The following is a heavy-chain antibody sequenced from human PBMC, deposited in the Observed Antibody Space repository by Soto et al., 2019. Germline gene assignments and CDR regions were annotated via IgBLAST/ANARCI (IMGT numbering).Heavy chain of an antibody. CDR3: ARAEGYSSTWGLVDP. CDR2: IYYRGST. J-gene: IGHJ5*02. D-gene: IGHD2-2*01. V-gene: IGHV4-31*03. CDR1: GASIRSGFYY. Sequence: QVQLQESGPGLVKPSQTLSLTCTVSGASIRSGFYYWTWIRQLPGQGLEWIGYIYYRGSTYYNPSLKSRLTMSIDTSKNQFSLKLTSVTAADTAVYYCARAEGYSSTWGLVDPWGQGTLVAVSS.